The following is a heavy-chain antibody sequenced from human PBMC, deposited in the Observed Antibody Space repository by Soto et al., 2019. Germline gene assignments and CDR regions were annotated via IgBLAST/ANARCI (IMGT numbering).Heavy chain of an antibody. V-gene: IGHV1-2*02. CDR2: INPDSGAT. CDR3: ARGDYGTGGYPFPYFDY. D-gene: IGHD2-8*02. CDR1: GYSFTGYY. J-gene: IGHJ4*02. Sequence: HEHLVQSGAEVKRPGASLKVSCKASGYSFTGYYIHWVRQAPGQGLEWMGWINPDSGATNYAQTFQGRVNLTRDTSISTASMDLTSPTSDDTAVYYCARGDYGTGGYPFPYFDYWGQGTLVIVSS.